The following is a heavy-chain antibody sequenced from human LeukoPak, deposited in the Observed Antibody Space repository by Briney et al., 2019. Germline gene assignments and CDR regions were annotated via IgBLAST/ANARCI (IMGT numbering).Heavy chain of an antibody. CDR2: IYYSGST. Sequence: PSETLSLTCTVSGGSISSYYWSWIRQPPGKGLEWIGYIYYSGSTNYNPSLKSRVTISVDTSKNQFSLKLSSVTAADTAVYYCARTSSDSSGYYSPYYFDYWGQGTLVTVSS. CDR1: GGSISSYY. V-gene: IGHV4-59*12. D-gene: IGHD3-22*01. CDR3: ARTSSDSSGYYSPYYFDY. J-gene: IGHJ4*02.